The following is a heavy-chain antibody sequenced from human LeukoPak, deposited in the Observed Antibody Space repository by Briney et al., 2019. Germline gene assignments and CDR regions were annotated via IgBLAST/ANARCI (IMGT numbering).Heavy chain of an antibody. Sequence: GGSLRLSCVASGFSLSRYWINWVRQAPGKGLEWVANINTDRSVKYYGNSVNGRFTISRDNAKNSVYLQMNSLTVEDPAIYYCAPSPWGQGTLVTVSS. CDR3: APSP. V-gene: IGHV3-7*01. CDR1: GFSLSRYW. J-gene: IGHJ5*02. CDR2: INTDRSVK.